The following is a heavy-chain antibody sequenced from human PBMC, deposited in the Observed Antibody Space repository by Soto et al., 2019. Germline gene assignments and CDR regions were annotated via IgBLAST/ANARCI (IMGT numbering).Heavy chain of an antibody. CDR1: GFTIGDHA. V-gene: IGHV3-49*03. CDR3: SSSSSWMYYFDF. D-gene: IGHD6-13*01. CDR2: IKSQAYGGTT. Sequence: VHLVESGGGLVQPGQSLRLSCGPSGFTIGDHAVAWFRQAPGKGLEWLSLIKSQAYGGTTEYAASVKGRFTISRDDSKGLAYLQMSSLKTEDTAIYYCSSSSSWMYYFDFWGQGTLVTVSS. J-gene: IGHJ4*02.